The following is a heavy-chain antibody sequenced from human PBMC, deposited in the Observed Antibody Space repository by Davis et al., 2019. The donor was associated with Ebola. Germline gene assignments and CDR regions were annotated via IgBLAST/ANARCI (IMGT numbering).Heavy chain of an antibody. V-gene: IGHV3-11*01. CDR3: ARAEDDYGEYPDALDI. Sequence: GESLKISCAASGFTFSDYYMSWIRQAPGKGLEWVSYISSSGSTIYYADSVKGRFTISRDNAKNSLYLQMNSLRAEDTAVYYCARAEDDYGEYPDALDIWGQGTVVTVSS. D-gene: IGHD4-17*01. CDR1: GFTFSDYY. J-gene: IGHJ3*02. CDR2: ISSSGSTI.